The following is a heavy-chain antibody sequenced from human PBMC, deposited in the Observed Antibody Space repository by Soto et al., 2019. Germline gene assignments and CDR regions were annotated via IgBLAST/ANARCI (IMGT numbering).Heavy chain of an antibody. CDR1: GYTFTSYY. D-gene: IGHD2-15*01. CDR3: ARVGMYRYCSGGSCTPDY. CDR2: INPSGGST. Sequence: GASVKVSCKASGYTFTSYYMHWVRQAPGQGLEWMGIINPSGGSTSYAQKFQGRVTMTRDTSTSTVYMELSSLRSEDTAVYYCARVGMYRYCSGGSCTPDYWGQGTLVTVSS. V-gene: IGHV1-46*03. J-gene: IGHJ4*02.